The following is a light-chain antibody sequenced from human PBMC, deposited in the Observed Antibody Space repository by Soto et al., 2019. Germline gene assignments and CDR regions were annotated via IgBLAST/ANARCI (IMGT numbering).Light chain of an antibody. CDR2: DTA. CDR3: LLSYSGARV. Sequence: QAVVTQEPSLTVSPGGTVTLTCGSSTGTVTSGHYPYWFQQKPGQAPRTLIYDTANKHSWAPARFSGSLLGGRAALTLSGAQPEDEAEYYCLLSYSGARVFGGGTKVTVL. CDR1: TGTVTSGHY. V-gene: IGLV7-46*01. J-gene: IGLJ3*02.